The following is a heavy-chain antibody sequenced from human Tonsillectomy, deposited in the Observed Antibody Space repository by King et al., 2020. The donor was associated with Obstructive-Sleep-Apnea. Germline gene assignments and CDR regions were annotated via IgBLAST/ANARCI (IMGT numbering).Heavy chain of an antibody. CDR3: ARGLAVRPSVMFDY. J-gene: IGHJ4*02. CDR1: GFTFSRYW. CDR2: IKEDGGEE. V-gene: IGHV3-7*01. Sequence: VQLVESGGGLVQPGGSLRLTCVASGFTFSRYWMSWVRQAPGKGLEWVVNIKEDGGEEDYLDSVRGRFAISRDNAQNSLYLQMNSLRVEDTAVDYCARGLAVRPSVMFDYWGQGTPVTVSS. D-gene: IGHD3-16*01.